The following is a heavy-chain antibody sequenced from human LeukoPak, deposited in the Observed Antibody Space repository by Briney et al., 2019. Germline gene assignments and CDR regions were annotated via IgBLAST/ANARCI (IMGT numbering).Heavy chain of an antibody. Sequence: PSETLSLTCTVSGDSISSGSYYWSWIRQPAGKGLEWIGRIYTGGSTNYNPSLKSRVTISVDTSKNQFSLKLTSVTAADTAMYYCARLGVSNYYDSSTSYGLDIWGQGTMVTVSS. CDR3: ARLGVSNYYDSSTSYGLDI. J-gene: IGHJ3*02. CDR2: IYTGGST. V-gene: IGHV4-61*02. CDR1: GDSISSGSYY. D-gene: IGHD3-22*01.